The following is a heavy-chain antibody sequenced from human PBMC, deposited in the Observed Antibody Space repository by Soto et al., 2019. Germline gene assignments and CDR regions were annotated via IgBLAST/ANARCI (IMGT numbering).Heavy chain of an antibody. CDR1: GYTFTGYY. Sequence: ASVKVSCKASGYTFTGYYMHWVRQAPGQGLEWMGMINPSGGSTSYAQKFQGRVTLTRDTSTSTVYMELSSLRSEDTAVYYCTRGFSTVLGVYWGQGALVTVSS. V-gene: IGHV1-46*03. D-gene: IGHD2-8*01. J-gene: IGHJ4*02. CDR2: INPSGGST. CDR3: TRGFSTVLGVY.